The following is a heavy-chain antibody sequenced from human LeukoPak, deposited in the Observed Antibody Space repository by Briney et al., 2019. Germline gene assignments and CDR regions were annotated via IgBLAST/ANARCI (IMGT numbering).Heavy chain of an antibody. CDR3: ARDLRSRYCSSTSCYTSPWFDP. CDR2: IWYDGSNK. D-gene: IGHD2-2*02. Sequence: GGSLRLSCAASGFTFSNYWMHWVRQAPGKGLEWVAVIWYDGSNKYYADSVKGRFTISRDNSKNTLYLQMNSLRAEDTAVYYCARDLRSRYCSSTSCYTSPWFDPWGQGTLVTVSS. CDR1: GFTFSNYW. V-gene: IGHV3-33*08. J-gene: IGHJ5*02.